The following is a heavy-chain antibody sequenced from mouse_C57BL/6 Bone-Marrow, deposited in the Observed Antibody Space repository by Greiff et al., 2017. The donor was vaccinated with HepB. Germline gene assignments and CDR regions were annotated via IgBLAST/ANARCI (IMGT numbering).Heavy chain of an antibody. CDR3: AKDDYDKAMDY. J-gene: IGHJ4*01. V-gene: IGHV1-52*01. Sequence: QVQLQQPGAELVRPGSSVKLSCKASGYTFTSYWMHWVKQRPIQGLEWNGNIDPSDSETHYNQKFKDKATLTVDKSTSKAYMQLSSLTSEDTAVYYSAKDDYDKAMDYWGQGTSVTVSS. D-gene: IGHD2-4*01. CDR2: IDPSDSET. CDR1: GYTFTSYW.